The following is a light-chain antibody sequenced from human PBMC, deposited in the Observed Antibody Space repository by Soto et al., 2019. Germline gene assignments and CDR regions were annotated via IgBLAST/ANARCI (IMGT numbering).Light chain of an antibody. V-gene: IGKV3D-15*01. CDR2: GAS. CDR1: QSVSSN. Sequence: EIVMTQSPATLSVSPGERATLSCRASQSVSSNLAWYQQKPGQAPRLLIYGASTRATGIPARFSGSGSGTEFTLTISSLQSEDFAVYYCQQYNNWPPSRTFVGGSKVEIK. CDR3: QQYNNWPPSRT. J-gene: IGKJ4*01.